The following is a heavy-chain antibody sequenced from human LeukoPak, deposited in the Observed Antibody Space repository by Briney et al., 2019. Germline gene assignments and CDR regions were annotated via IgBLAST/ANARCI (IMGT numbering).Heavy chain of an antibody. CDR2: ISYDGGNK. J-gene: IGHJ4*02. V-gene: IGHV3-30*04. CDR1: GFTFSSYA. CDR3: ARDVLGEPTYYFDY. D-gene: IGHD3-16*01. Sequence: GGSLRLSCSASGFTFSSYAMHWVRQAPGKGLEWVAVISYDGGNKYYADSVKGRFTISRDNSKNTLYLQMNSLRAEDTAVYYCARDVLGEPTYYFDYWGQGTLVTVS.